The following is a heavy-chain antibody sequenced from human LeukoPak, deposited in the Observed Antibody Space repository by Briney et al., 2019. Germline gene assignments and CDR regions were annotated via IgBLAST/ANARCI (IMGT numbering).Heavy chain of an antibody. J-gene: IGHJ3*02. V-gene: IGHV1-69*06. D-gene: IGHD2-15*01. CDR2: IIPIFGTA. CDR1: GGTFSSYA. Sequence: GASMKVSCKASGGTFSSYAISWVRQAPGQGLEWMGGIIPIFGTANYAQKFQGRVTITADKSTSTAYMELSSLRSEDTAVYYCAGEGDCSGGSCYSGAFDIWGQGTMVTVSS. CDR3: AGEGDCSGGSCYSGAFDI.